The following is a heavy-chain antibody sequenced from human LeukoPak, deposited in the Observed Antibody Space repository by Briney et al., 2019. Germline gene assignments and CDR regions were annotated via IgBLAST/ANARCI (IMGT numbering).Heavy chain of an antibody. CDR3: VRTDCSGGSCYPNFDY. J-gene: IGHJ4*02. Sequence: GRSLRLSCTASGFTFSDYAIHWVRQAPGKGLEWVAVISYDGSSKYYTDSVQGRFTISRDNSKNTLYLQMNSLRTEDTALYYCVRTDCSGGSCYPNFDYWGQGTLVTVSS. CDR1: GFTFSDYA. CDR2: ISYDGSSK. D-gene: IGHD2-15*01. V-gene: IGHV3-30*04.